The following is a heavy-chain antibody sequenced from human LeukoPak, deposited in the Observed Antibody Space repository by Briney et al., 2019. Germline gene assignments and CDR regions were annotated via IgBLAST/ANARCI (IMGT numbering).Heavy chain of an antibody. CDR3: ARAVGYCSSTSCLTHYGMDV. D-gene: IGHD2-2*01. J-gene: IGHJ6*02. V-gene: IGHV4-59*01. CDR1: GGSISSYY. Sequence: SETLSLTCTVSGGSISSYYWSWIRQPPGKGLEWIGYIYYSGSTNYNPSLKSRVTISVDTSKNQFSLKLSSVTAADTAVYYCARAVGYCSSTSCLTHYGMDVWGQGTTVTVSS. CDR2: IYYSGST.